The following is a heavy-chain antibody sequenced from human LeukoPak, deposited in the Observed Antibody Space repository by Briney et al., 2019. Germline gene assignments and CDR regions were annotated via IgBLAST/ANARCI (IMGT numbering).Heavy chain of an antibody. CDR3: ARGRDGYNDALNY. J-gene: IGHJ4*02. CDR2: ISSSSSYI. CDR1: GFTFSSYS. Sequence: GGSLRLSCAASGFTFSSYSMNWVRQAPGKGLEWVSSISSSSSYIYYADSVKGRFTISRDNAKNSLYLQMNSLRAEDTAVYNCARGRDGYNDALNYWGQGTLVTVSS. D-gene: IGHD5-24*01. V-gene: IGHV3-21*01.